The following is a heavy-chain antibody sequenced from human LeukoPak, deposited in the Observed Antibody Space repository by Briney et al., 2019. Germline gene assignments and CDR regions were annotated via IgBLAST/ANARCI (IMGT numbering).Heavy chain of an antibody. CDR3: ASQGSGSYYRAPYYYYGMDV. J-gene: IGHJ6*02. CDR1: GGSISSYY. V-gene: IGHV4-59*08. Sequence: SSETLSLTCTVSGGSISSYYWSWIRQPPGKGLEWIGYIYYSGSTNYNPSLKSRVTISVDTSKNQFSLKLSSVTAADTAVYYCASQGSGSYYRAPYYYYGMDVWGQGTTVTVSS. CDR2: IYYSGST. D-gene: IGHD3-10*01.